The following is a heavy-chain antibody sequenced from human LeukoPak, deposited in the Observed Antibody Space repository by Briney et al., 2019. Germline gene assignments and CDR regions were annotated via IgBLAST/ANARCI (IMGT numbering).Heavy chain of an antibody. CDR2: IYSGGNT. D-gene: IGHD6-13*01. V-gene: IGHV3-66*01. CDR3: ARSAASYYYYGMDV. Sequence: GGSLRLSCAASGFTVSSNYMSWVRQAPAKGLEWVSVIYSGGNTYYTDSVKGRFTISRDNSKNTLYLQMNSLRAEDTAVYYCARSAASYYYYGMDVWGQGTTVTVSS. J-gene: IGHJ6*02. CDR1: GFTVSSNY.